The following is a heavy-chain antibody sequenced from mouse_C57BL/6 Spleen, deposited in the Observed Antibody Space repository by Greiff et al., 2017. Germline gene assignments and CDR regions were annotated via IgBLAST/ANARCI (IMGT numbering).Heavy chain of an antibody. Sequence: QVQLQQPGAELVRPGPSVKLSCKASGYTFTSYWMHWVKQRPGQGLEWIGVIYPSDSYTNYNQKFTGKATLTVDTSSSASYMQFSSLTAEDAAVYCCASEYYGSGAYWGQGTRVTVSA. D-gene: IGHD1-1*01. CDR2: IYPSDSYT. CDR3: ASEYYGSGAY. V-gene: IGHV1-59*01. CDR1: GYTFTSYW. J-gene: IGHJ3*01.